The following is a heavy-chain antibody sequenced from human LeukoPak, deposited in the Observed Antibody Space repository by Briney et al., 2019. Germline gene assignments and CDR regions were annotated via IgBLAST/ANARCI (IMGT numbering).Heavy chain of an antibody. V-gene: IGHV3-30*01. Sequence: GRSLRLSCAASGFTFSSYAMHWVRQAPGKGLEWVAVISYDGSNKYYADSVKGRFTISRDNSKNTLYLQMNSLRAEDTAVYYCARAAVAGPFDYWGQGTLVTVSS. CDR1: GFTFSSYA. J-gene: IGHJ4*02. CDR2: ISYDGSNK. CDR3: ARAAVAGPFDY. D-gene: IGHD6-19*01.